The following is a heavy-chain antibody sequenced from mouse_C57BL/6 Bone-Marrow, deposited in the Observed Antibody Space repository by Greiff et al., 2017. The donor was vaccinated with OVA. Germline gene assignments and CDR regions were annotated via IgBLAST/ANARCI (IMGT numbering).Heavy chain of an antibody. J-gene: IGHJ4*01. CDR1: GFTFSDYY. D-gene: IGHD1-1*01. V-gene: IGHV5-16*01. CDR3: ARDRGYYPLDY. Sequence: EVMLVESEGGLVQPGSSMKLSCTASGFTFSDYYMAWVRQVPEKGLEWVANINYDGSSTYYLDSLKSRFIISRDNAKNILYLQMSSLKSEDTATDYCARDRGYYPLDYWGQGTSVTVSS. CDR2: INYDGSST.